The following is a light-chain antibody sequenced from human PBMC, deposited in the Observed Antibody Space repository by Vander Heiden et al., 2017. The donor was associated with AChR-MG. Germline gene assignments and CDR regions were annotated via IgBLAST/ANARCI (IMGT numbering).Light chain of an antibody. V-gene: IGKV1-5*01. Sequence: DTQMTQSPSTLSASVGDRVTLTCRASQNVGNWLAWFQQKPGQAPNLLISQASTWESGVPSRFGGSGAGTEFTLTFSSLQPDDLAGYYCQQYYSYPPTFGGGTKVELK. CDR3: QQYYSYPPT. CDR2: QAS. J-gene: IGKJ4*01. CDR1: QNVGNW.